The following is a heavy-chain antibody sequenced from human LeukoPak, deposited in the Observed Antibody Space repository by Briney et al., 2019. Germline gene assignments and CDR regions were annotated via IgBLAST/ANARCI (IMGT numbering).Heavy chain of an antibody. D-gene: IGHD3-10*01. CDR3: ARERWFGGYSFDY. Sequence: ASVKVSCKASGYTFTSYATHWVRQAPGQRLEWVGWVNAGNGNTKYSQKFQGRVTITRDTSASTAYMELSSLRSEDTAVYYCARERWFGGYSFDYWGQGTLVTVSS. CDR1: GYTFTSYA. CDR2: VNAGNGNT. J-gene: IGHJ4*02. V-gene: IGHV1-3*01.